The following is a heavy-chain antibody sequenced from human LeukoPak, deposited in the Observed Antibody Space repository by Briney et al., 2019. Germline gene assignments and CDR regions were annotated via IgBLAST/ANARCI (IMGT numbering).Heavy chain of an antibody. CDR2: IYYSGST. J-gene: IGHJ4*02. Sequence: SETLSLTCSGSGGSISSYYWSWIRQPPGKGLEWIGYIYYSGSTNYNPSLKSRVTISVDTSKNQFSLKLSSVTAADTAVYYCARLVSRYYFDYWGQGTLVTVSS. V-gene: IGHV4-59*01. D-gene: IGHD6-6*01. CDR1: GGSISSYY. CDR3: ARLVSRYYFDY.